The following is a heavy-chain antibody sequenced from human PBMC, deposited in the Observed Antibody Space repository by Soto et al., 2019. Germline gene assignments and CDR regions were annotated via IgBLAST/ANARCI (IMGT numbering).Heavy chain of an antibody. CDR2: IYWDDDK. CDR3: AHRRRRDGAPSYWYFDL. D-gene: IGHD4-17*01. Sequence: QITLKESGTTLVKPTQTLTLTCTFSGFSLSTSGVGVGWIRQPPGKALEWLALIYWDDDKRYSQSLKSRLTITKDTSKNQVVLTMTNMDPVDTATYYCAHRRRRDGAPSYWYFDLWGRGTLVTVSS. V-gene: IGHV2-5*02. J-gene: IGHJ2*01. CDR1: GFSLSTSGVG.